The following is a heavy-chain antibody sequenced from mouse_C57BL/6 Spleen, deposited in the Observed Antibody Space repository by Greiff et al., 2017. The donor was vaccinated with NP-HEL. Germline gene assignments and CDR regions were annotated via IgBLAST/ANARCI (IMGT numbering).Heavy chain of an antibody. J-gene: IGHJ1*03. CDR2: ISNGGGST. CDR3: ARQGYGSSEYFDV. D-gene: IGHD1-1*01. CDR1: GFTFSDYY. Sequence: EVKVVESGGGLVQPGGSLKLSCAASGFTFSDYYMYWVRQTPEKRLEWVAYISNGGGSTYYPDTVKGRFTISRDNAKNTLYLQMSRLKSEDTAMYYCARQGYGSSEYFDVWGTGTTVTVSS. V-gene: IGHV5-12*01.